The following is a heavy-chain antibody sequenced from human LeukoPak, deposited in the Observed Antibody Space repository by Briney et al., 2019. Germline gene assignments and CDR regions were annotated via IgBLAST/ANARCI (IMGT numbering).Heavy chain of an antibody. Sequence: RPGGSQRLSCAASRFTFHNYAMNWVRRVPGKGVEWISFNSWNSGTIGYEDSVKGRFTISRDNANNFLYPQMNSLRAEDTALYYCARAYKDRSLAGKKEFFQHWGQGTLVTVSS. D-gene: IGHD6-19*01. CDR1: RFTFHNYA. CDR2: NSWNSGTI. V-gene: IGHV3-9*01. J-gene: IGHJ1*01. CDR3: ARAYKDRSLAGKKEFFQH.